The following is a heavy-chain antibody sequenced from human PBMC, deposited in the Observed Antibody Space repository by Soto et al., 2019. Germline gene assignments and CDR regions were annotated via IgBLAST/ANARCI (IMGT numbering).Heavy chain of an antibody. J-gene: IGHJ4*02. CDR1: GYTFTSYY. D-gene: IGHD3-9*01. V-gene: IGHV1-46*01. Sequence: ASVKVSCKASGYTFTSYYMHWVRQAPGQGLEWMGIINPSGGSTSYAQKFQGRVTMTRDTSTSTVYMELSSLRSEDTAVYYCARVVYHDILTGYLDYWGQGTLVTVSS. CDR3: ARVVYHDILTGYLDY. CDR2: INPSGGST.